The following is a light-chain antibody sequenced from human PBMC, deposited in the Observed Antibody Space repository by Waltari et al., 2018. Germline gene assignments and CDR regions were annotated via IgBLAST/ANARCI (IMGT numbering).Light chain of an antibody. CDR2: STS. V-gene: IGLV7-43*01. CDR1: TRAVTSGYY. J-gene: IGLJ3*02. CDR3: LLYYGGAQPWV. Sequence: VSRSWASSTRAVTSGYYPNWFQQKPGQAPRALIYSTSNKHSWTPARFSGSLLGGKAALTLSGVQPEDEAEYYCLLYYGGAQPWVFGGGTKLTVL.